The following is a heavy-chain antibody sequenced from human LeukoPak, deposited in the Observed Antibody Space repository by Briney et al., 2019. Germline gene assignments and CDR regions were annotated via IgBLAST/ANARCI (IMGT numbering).Heavy chain of an antibody. J-gene: IGHJ4*02. V-gene: IGHV4-59*01. CDR1: GGSISSYY. CDR2: IYYSGST. D-gene: IGHD3-22*01. CDR3: ARDLEGYDSSGYLHYFDY. Sequence: SETLSLTCTVSGGSISSYYWSWIRQPPGKGLEWIGYIYYSGSTNYNPSLKSRVTISVDTSKNQFSLKLSSVTAADTAAYYCARDLEGYDSSGYLHYFDYWGQGTLVTVSS.